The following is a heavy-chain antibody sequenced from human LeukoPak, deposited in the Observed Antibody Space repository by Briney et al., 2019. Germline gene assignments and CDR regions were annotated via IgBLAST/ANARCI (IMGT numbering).Heavy chain of an antibody. CDR2: IKQDGSEK. V-gene: IGHV3-7*01. J-gene: IGHJ4*02. CDR1: GFTFSDFW. Sequence: GGSLRLSCAASGFTFSDFWMSWVRLAPGKGLECVANIKQDGSEKNYVDSVKGRFTISRDNAKNSLYLQMNSLRAEDAALYYCVAAPNPFYFVFWGQGTLVTVSS. CDR3: VAAPNPFYFVF. D-gene: IGHD6-13*01.